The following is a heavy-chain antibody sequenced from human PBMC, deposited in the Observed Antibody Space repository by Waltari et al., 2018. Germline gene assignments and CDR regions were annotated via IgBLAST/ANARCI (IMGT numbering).Heavy chain of an antibody. V-gene: IGHV4-34*01. Sequence: QVQLQQWGAGLLKPSETLSLTCAVYGGSFSGYYWSWIRQPPGKGLEWIGEINHSGSTHYNPSLKSRVTIAVDTSKNQFSLKLSSVTAADTAVYYCARREYCSGGSCYKGLGNWFDPWGQGTLVTVSS. CDR1: GGSFSGYY. J-gene: IGHJ5*02. CDR2: INHSGST. CDR3: ARREYCSGGSCYKGLGNWFDP. D-gene: IGHD2-15*01.